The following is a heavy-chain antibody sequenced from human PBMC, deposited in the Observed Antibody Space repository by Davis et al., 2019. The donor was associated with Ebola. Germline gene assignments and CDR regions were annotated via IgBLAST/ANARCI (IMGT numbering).Heavy chain of an antibody. CDR2: INPSGGST. CDR3: ASDYGYGMDV. J-gene: IGHJ6*02. CDR1: GYTFTSYY. D-gene: IGHD4-17*01. V-gene: IGHV1-46*01. Sequence: ASVKVSCKASGYTFTSYYMHWVRQAPGQGLEWMGIINPSGGSTSYAQKFQGRVTMTRNTSISTAYMELSSLRSEDTAVYYCASDYGYGMDVWGQGTTVTVSS.